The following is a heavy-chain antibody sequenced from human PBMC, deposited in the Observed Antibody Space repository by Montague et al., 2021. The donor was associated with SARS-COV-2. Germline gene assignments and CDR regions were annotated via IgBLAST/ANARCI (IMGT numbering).Heavy chain of an antibody. J-gene: IGHJ4*02. CDR1: GGSISSYY. CDR3: ARGGGSGYRYYFDY. Sequence: SETLSLTCTVSGGSISSYYWNWIRQPPGKGLEWIGYIYYSGRTNYNPSLKSRVTISVDTSKNQFSLKLSSVTAADTAVYYCARGGGSGYRYYFDYWGPGIPGHRLL. CDR2: IYYSGRT. V-gene: IGHV4-59*01. D-gene: IGHD3-22*01.